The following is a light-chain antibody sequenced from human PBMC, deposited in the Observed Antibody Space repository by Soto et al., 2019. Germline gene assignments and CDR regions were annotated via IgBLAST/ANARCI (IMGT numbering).Light chain of an antibody. CDR2: DAS. J-gene: IGKJ1*01. V-gene: IGKV3-11*01. CDR3: QQRSNWPLT. CDR1: QSVSSY. Sequence: EFALTQSPATLAISPGKSATRSCRASQSVSSYLAWYQQKPGQAPRLLIYDASNRATGIPARFSGSGSGTDFTLTISSLEPEDFAVYYCQQRSNWPLTFGQGTKVDIK.